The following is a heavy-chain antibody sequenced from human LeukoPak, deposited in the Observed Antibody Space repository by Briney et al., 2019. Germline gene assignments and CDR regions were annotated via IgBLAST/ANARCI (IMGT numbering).Heavy chain of an antibody. CDR3: ARTGGGSSSGNYYYYMDV. Sequence: ASVNVSCKASGYTFTSYGIFWVRQALGQGLEWMGWISAYNGNTKYAQKLQGRVTMTTDTSTSTAYMELRSLRSDDTAVYYCARTGGGSSSGNYYYYMDVWGKGTTVTVSS. CDR1: GYTFTSYG. CDR2: ISAYNGNT. J-gene: IGHJ6*03. V-gene: IGHV1-18*01. D-gene: IGHD6-6*01.